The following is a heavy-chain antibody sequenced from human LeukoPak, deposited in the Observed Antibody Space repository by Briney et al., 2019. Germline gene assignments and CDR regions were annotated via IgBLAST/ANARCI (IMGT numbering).Heavy chain of an antibody. CDR2: IIPIFGTA. J-gene: IGHJ6*03. D-gene: IGHD3-22*01. Sequence: SVKVSCKASGGTFSSYAISWVRQAPGQGLEWMGGIIPIFGTANYAQKFQGRVTITADESTSTAYMELSSLRSEDTAVYYCARAKQDVWLSPGFFYYYMDVWGKGTTVTVSS. V-gene: IGHV1-69*13. CDR3: ARAKQDVWLSPGFFYYYMDV. CDR1: GGTFSSYA.